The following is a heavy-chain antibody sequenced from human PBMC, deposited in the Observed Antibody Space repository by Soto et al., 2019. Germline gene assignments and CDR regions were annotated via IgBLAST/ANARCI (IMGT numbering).Heavy chain of an antibody. CDR1: GASISGYY. V-gene: IGHV4-4*07. Sequence: PSETLSLTCTVSGASISGYYWSWIRQPAGKGLEWIGRINTSGSTKYSPSLKSRATISVDTSKNQFSLKLNSVTAADTAVYYCANESTGAGMDNWYDSWGQGTLVTVSS. CDR2: INTSGST. D-gene: IGHD6-13*01. J-gene: IGHJ5*01. CDR3: ANESTGAGMDNWYDS.